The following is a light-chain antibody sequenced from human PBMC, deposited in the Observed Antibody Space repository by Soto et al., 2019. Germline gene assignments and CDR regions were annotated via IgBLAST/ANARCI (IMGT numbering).Light chain of an antibody. CDR1: SSDVGGYNY. CDR3: SSYTSSSSYV. J-gene: IGLJ1*01. V-gene: IGLV2-14*01. Sequence: QSALTQPASVSGSPGQSITISCTGTSSDVGGYNYVSWYQQHPGKAPKLMIYDVSNRTSGVSHCFSGSKSGNTASLTIAGLPAEDEADYYSSSYTSSSSYVFGTGTKLTVL. CDR2: DVS.